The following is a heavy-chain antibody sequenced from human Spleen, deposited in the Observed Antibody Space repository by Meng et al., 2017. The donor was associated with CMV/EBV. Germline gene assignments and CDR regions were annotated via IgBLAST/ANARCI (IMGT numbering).Heavy chain of an antibody. D-gene: IGHD6-13*01. J-gene: IGHJ4*02. CDR3: ARAGGHIAAAGNTYDY. V-gene: IGHV1-2*06. CDR2: INPNSGGT. CDR1: SPFPGSY. Sequence: SPFPGSYMHWVRQAPGQGLEWMGRINPNSGGTNYAQKFQGRVTMTRDTSISTAYMELSRLRSDDTAVYYCARAGGHIAAAGNTYDYWGQGTLVTVSS.